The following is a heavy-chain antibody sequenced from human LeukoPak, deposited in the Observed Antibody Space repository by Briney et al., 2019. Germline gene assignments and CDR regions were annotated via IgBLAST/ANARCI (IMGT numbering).Heavy chain of an antibody. CDR3: ARRRLRYFDWLSDHFDY. D-gene: IGHD3-9*01. CDR1: GGSISSYY. V-gene: IGHV4-59*12. Sequence: SETLSLTCTVSGGSISSYYWSWIRQPPGKGLEWIGYIYYSGSTNYNPSLKSRVTISVDTSKNQFSLKLSSVTAADTAVYYCARRRLRYFDWLSDHFDYWGQGTLVTVSS. J-gene: IGHJ4*02. CDR2: IYYSGST.